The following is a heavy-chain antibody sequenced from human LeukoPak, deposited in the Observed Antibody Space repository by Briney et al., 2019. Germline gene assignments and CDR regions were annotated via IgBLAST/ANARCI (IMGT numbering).Heavy chain of an antibody. CDR2: ISGSGGST. J-gene: IGHJ4*02. CDR1: GFTFSSYA. V-gene: IGHV3-23*01. Sequence: GGSLRLSCAASGFTFSSYAMSWVRQAPGKGLEWVSAISGSGGSTYYADSVKGRFTISRDNSKNTLYLQMNSLRAEDTAVYYCAKGDLGGRGSYWFFHYWGQGTLVTVSS. D-gene: IGHD3-10*01. CDR3: AKGDLGGRGSYWFFHY.